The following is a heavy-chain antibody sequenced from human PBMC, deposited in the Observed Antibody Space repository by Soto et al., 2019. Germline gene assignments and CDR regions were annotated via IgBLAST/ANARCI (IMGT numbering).Heavy chain of an antibody. D-gene: IGHD6-13*01. CDR2: ISSDGSST. CDR1: GFTFSSYW. Sequence: EVQLVESGGGLVQPGGSLRLSCAASGFTFSSYWMHWVRQAPGKGLVWVSRISSDGSSTTYADSVKGRFTISRDNAKNTVYLQMNSLRAEDTAVYYCASTHSSRAFDYWGQGTLVTVSS. CDR3: ASTHSSRAFDY. V-gene: IGHV3-74*01. J-gene: IGHJ4*02.